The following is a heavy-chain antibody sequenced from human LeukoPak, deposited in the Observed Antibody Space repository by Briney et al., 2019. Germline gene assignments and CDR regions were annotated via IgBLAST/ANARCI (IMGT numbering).Heavy chain of an antibody. Sequence: PGGSLRLSCAASGFTFSSYAMHWVRQAPGKGLEWVAVISYDGSNKYYADSVKGRFTISRDNSKNTLYLQMNSLRAEDTAVYYCARGGRITSWRGDYWGQGTLVTVSS. CDR2: ISYDGSNK. J-gene: IGHJ4*02. CDR3: ARGGRITSWRGDY. CDR1: GFTFSSYA. V-gene: IGHV3-30*04. D-gene: IGHD3-10*01.